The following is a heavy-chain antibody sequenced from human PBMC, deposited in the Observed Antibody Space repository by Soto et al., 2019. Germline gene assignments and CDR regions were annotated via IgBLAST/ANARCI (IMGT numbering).Heavy chain of an antibody. D-gene: IGHD4-4*01. CDR2: ISGSGGST. CDR1: GFTFSSYA. V-gene: IGHV3-23*01. Sequence: GGSLRLSCAASGFTFSSYAMSWVRQAPGKGLEWVSAISGSGGSTYYADSVKGRFTISRDNSKNTLYLQMNSLRAEDTAVYYCAKDRMSNYSPYYYYYGMDVWGQGTTVTVSS. CDR3: AKDRMSNYSPYYYYYGMDV. J-gene: IGHJ6*02.